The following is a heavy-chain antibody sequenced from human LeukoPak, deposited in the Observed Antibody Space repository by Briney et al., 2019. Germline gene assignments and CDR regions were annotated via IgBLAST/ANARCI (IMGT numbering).Heavy chain of an antibody. J-gene: IGHJ4*02. Sequence: QPGGSLRLSCAASGFIFNNYGMSWVRQAPGKGLEWVSAISGGGGGTYYADSVKGRFTISRDNSKNTLYLQMTSLRAEDTAVYYCTRDVLASGWYYFDYWGQGTLVTVSS. V-gene: IGHV3-23*01. D-gene: IGHD6-19*01. CDR3: TRDVLASGWYYFDY. CDR2: ISGGGGGT. CDR1: GFIFNNYG.